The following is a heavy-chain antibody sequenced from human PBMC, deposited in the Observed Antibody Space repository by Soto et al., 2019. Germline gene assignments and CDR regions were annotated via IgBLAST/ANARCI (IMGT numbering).Heavy chain of an antibody. Sequence: EVQLVESGGGLVKPGGSLRLSCAASGFTFSSYSMNWVRQAPGKGLEWDSSISSSSSYIYYADSVKGRFTISRDNAKNSLYLQMNSLRAEDTAVYYCAREGDIVVVPALDYWGQGTLVTVSS. CDR2: ISSSSSYI. J-gene: IGHJ4*02. V-gene: IGHV3-21*01. D-gene: IGHD2-2*01. CDR1: GFTFSSYS. CDR3: AREGDIVVVPALDY.